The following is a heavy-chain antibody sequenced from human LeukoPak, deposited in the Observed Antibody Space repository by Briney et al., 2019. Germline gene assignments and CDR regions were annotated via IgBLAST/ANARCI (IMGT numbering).Heavy chain of an antibody. CDR2: IYYSGST. Sequence: PSETLSLTCTVSGGSISSSSYYWGWIRQPPGKGLEWIGSIYYSGSTYYNPSLKSRVTISVDTSKNQFSLKLSSVTAADTAVYYCARPDLRGYFDYWGQGTLVTVSS. CDR1: GGSISSSSYY. D-gene: IGHD1-26*01. CDR3: ARPDLRGYFDY. J-gene: IGHJ4*02. V-gene: IGHV4-39*01.